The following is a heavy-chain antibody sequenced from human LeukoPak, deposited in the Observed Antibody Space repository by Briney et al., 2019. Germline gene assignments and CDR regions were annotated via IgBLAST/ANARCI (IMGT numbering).Heavy chain of an antibody. CDR2: INHLGTT. D-gene: IGHD5-12*01. J-gene: IGHJ4*02. CDR1: GGSISSSSSY. V-gene: IGHV4-39*07. CDR3: ARGYSRFDY. Sequence: PSETLSLTCTVSGGSISSSSSYWGWIRQPPGKGLEWIGEINHLGTTNYNASLKSRVTISVDTSKNQFYLNLSSVTAADTAVYYCARGYSRFDYWGQGTLVTVSS.